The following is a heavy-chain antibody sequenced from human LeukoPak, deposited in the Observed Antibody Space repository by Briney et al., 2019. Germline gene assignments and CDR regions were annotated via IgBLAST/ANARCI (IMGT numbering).Heavy chain of an antibody. V-gene: IGHV1-24*01. D-gene: IGHD3-3*01. CDR1: GHTLTDLT. J-gene: IGHJ4*02. Sequence: ASVKVTCKVSGHTLTDLTMHWVRQAPGKGLEWMGGFDPGNGEIIYAQKFQGRVTMTEDASTDTAYMELSSLKSEDTAVYYCAAGGLYDLLPYWGQGTLVTVSS. CDR3: AAGGLYDLLPY. CDR2: FDPGNGEI.